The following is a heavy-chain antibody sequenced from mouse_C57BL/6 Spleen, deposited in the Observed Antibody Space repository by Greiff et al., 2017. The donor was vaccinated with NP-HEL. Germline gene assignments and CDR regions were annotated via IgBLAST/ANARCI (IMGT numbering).Heavy chain of an antibody. CDR3: AREEVYDGYFAWFAY. CDR1: GFTFSSYA. Sequence: EVQRVESGGGLVKPGGSLKLSCAASGFTFSSYAMSWVRQTPEKRLEWVATISDGGSYTYYPDNVKGRFTISRDNAKNNLYLQMSHLKSEDTAMYYCAREEVYDGYFAWFAYWGQGTLVTVSA. V-gene: IGHV5-4*01. CDR2: ISDGGSYT. D-gene: IGHD2-3*01. J-gene: IGHJ3*01.